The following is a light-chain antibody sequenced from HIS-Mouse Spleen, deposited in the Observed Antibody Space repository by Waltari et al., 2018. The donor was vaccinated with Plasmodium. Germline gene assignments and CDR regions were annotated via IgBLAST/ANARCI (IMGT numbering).Light chain of an antibody. CDR3: QQFNSYPFT. CDR1: QGISSA. J-gene: IGKJ4*01. V-gene: IGKV1-13*02. CDR2: DAS. Sequence: AIQLTQSQPSLSASVGDRVPITCRASQGISSALAWYQQKPGKAPKLLIYDASSLESGVPSRFSGSGSGTDFTLTISSLQPEDFATYYCQQFNSYPFTFGGGTKVEIK.